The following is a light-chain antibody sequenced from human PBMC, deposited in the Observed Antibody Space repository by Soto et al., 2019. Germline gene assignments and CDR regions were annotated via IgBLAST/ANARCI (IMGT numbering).Light chain of an antibody. CDR2: GAS. Sequence: EIVMTQSPATLSVSPGERATLSCRASQSVSSSYLAWYQQKPGQAPRLLIYGASSRATVIPDRFSGSGSGTDFTLTISRLEPEDFAVYYCQQYGSSPSWTFGQGTKVDI. CDR3: QQYGSSPSWT. V-gene: IGKV3-20*01. CDR1: QSVSSSY. J-gene: IGKJ1*01.